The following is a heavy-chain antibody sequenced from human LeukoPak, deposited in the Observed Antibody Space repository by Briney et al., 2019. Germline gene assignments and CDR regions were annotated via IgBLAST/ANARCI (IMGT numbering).Heavy chain of an antibody. D-gene: IGHD3-3*01. CDR2: IIPILGIA. J-gene: IGHJ5*02. Sequence: SVKVSCKASGGTFSSYAISWVRQAPGQGLEWMGRIIPILGIANYAQRFQGRVTITADKSTSTAYMELSSLRSEDTAVYYCARDPTAYYDFWSGPGFDPWGQGTLVTVSS. V-gene: IGHV1-69*04. CDR3: ARDPTAYYDFWSGPGFDP. CDR1: GGTFSSYA.